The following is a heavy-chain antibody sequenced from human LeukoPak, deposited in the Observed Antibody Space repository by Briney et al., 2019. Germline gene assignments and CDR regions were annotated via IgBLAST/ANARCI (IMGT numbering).Heavy chain of an antibody. J-gene: IGHJ4*02. D-gene: IGHD5-18*01. CDR1: GGSISSYY. CDR2: IYYSGST. CDR3: ARRAPYSYEWSTLDY. V-gene: IGHV4-59*08. Sequence: SETLSLTCTVSGGSISSYYWSWIRQPPGKGLEWIGYIYYSGSTNYNPSLKSRVTISVDTSKNQFSLELSSVTAADTAVYYCARRAPYSYEWSTLDYWGQGTLVTVSS.